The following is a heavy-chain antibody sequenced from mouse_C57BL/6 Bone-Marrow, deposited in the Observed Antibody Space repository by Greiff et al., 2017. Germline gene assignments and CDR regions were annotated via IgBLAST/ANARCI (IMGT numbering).Heavy chain of an antibody. CDR2: ITHSGET. D-gene: IGHD4-1*01. V-gene: IGHV12-3*01. CDR1: GFLITSGYY. Sequence: VQLQESGPGLVKPSQSLFLTCSITGFLITSGYYWIWIRQSPGKPLEWMGYITHSGETFYNPSLQSPISITRETSKNQFFLQLHSVTTEDTAIYYCAGDRTGTWYFDYWGQGTTLTVSS. J-gene: IGHJ2*01. CDR3: AGDRTGTWYFDY.